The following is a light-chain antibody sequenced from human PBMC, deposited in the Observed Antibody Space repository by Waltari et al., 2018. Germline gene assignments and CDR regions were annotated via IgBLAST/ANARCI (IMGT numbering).Light chain of an antibody. Sequence: DVLMTQSPDSLAVSLGERVTISCKSSQSLLYGSNNKNYLAWYQQKPGQAPHLLIYWASTRESGVPDRFSGSGSGTDFTLTISGLQAEDVAMYYCQQYYVTPLTFGGGTRVEIK. CDR3: QQYYVTPLT. V-gene: IGKV4-1*01. J-gene: IGKJ4*01. CDR2: WAS. CDR1: QSLLYGSNNKNY.